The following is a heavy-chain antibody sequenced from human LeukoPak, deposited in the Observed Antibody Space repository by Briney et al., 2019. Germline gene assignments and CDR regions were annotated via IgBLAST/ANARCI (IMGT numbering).Heavy chain of an antibody. CDR1: GDSVSSNSGA. CDR2: TYYRSKWYN. Sequence: SQTLSLTCDISGDSVSSNSGAWHWIRQSPSRGLEWLGRTYYRSKWYNEYGVSVKSRITINPDTAKNQFSLQLNSVTPEDTAVYYCARAAGGASTMWGQGTMVTVSS. CDR3: ARAAGGASTM. V-gene: IGHV6-1*01. J-gene: IGHJ3*02. D-gene: IGHD1-26*01.